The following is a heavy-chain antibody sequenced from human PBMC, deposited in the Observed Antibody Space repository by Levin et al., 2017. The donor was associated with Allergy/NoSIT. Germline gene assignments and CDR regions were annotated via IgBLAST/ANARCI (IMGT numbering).Heavy chain of an antibody. J-gene: IGHJ3*01. CDR2: IKSETVGGTP. D-gene: IGHD6-19*01. CDR3: STLAHSTGWHGDALDF. Sequence: KAGGSLRLSCAASDFSFTNAWMNWVRQAPGKGLEWVGRIKSETVGGTPDYAAAVKGRFTISRDDSKNTLYLQMNSLKTEDTAVYYCSTLAHSTGWHGDALDFWGPGTMVTVSS. CDR1: DFSFTNAW. V-gene: IGHV3-15*07.